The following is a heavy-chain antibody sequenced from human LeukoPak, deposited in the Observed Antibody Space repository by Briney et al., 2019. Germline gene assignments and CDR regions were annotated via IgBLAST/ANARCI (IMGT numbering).Heavy chain of an antibody. D-gene: IGHD2-15*01. CDR2: INPNTGDP. CDR1: GYIFSYYA. J-gene: IGHJ4*02. V-gene: IGHV7-4-1*02. Sequence: ASVKVSCKASGYIFSYYALNWVRQAPGQGLEWMGWINPNTGDPTYAQGFTGRLVFSLDTSATTAYLQISSLKADDTAVYFCARDLVVVAATDPRYYFDFWGQGTLVTVSS. CDR3: ARDLVVVAATDPRYYFDF.